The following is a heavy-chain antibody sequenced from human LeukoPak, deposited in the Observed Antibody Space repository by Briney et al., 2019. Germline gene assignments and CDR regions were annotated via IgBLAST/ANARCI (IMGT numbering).Heavy chain of an antibody. D-gene: IGHD6-6*01. CDR1: GFTFSSYA. Sequence: GGSLRLSCAASGFTFSSYAMSWVRQAPGKGLEWVSVFTGSGDNTYYADSVKGRFTISRDNSKNTLYLQMNSLRAEDTALYYCAKDYYSSSSGYFDYWGQGTLVTVSS. CDR3: AKDYYSSSSGYFDY. CDR2: FTGSGDNT. V-gene: IGHV3-23*01. J-gene: IGHJ4*02.